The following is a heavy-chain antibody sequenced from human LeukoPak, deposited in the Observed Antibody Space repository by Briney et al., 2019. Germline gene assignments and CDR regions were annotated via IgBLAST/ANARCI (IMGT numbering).Heavy chain of an antibody. CDR1: GGSTSSSSYY. J-gene: IGHJ6*03. CDR3: ARTVRGAAYYYYYMDV. CDR2: IYYSGST. Sequence: NASETLSLTCTVSGGSTSSSSYYWGWIRQPPGKGLEWIGSIYYSGSTYYNPSLKSRVTISVDTSKSQFSLKLSSVTAADTAVYYCARTVRGAAYYYYYMDVWGKGTTVTVSS. V-gene: IGHV4-39*07. D-gene: IGHD6-25*01.